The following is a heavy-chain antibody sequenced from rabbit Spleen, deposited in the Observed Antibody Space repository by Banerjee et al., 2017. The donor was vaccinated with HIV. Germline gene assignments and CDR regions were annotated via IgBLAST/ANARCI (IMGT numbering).Heavy chain of an antibody. J-gene: IGHJ4*01. CDR3: ARDAAGREDFNL. V-gene: IGHV1S45*01. CDR2: INTATGKC. CDR1: GVSLNDKDV. D-gene: IGHD4-2*01. Sequence: EQLEESGGGLVKPEGSLTLTCKASGVSLNDKDVMCWVRQAPGKGLEWIACINTATGKCVYASWAKGRFTVSKTSSTTVTLQMTSLTAADTATYFCARDAAGREDFNLWGPGTLVTVS.